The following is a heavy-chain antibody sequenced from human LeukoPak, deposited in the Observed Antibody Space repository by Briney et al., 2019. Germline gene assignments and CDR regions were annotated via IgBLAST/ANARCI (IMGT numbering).Heavy chain of an antibody. CDR3: ARRYSSGWSDYYYYMDL. J-gene: IGHJ6*03. V-gene: IGHV3-7*01. CDR2: IKPDGRET. D-gene: IGHD6-19*01. Sequence: GGSLRLSCAASGFTFSSYWMNWVRQAPGKGLEWVANIKPDGRETYYVDSVKGRFTISRDNAKSSLYLQMNSLRAEDTAVYYCARRYSSGWSDYYYYMDLWGKGTTATVSS. CDR1: GFTFSSYW.